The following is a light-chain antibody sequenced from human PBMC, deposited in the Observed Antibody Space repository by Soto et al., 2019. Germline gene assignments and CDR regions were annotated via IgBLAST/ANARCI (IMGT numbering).Light chain of an antibody. J-gene: IGKJ4*01. CDR1: QDISDW. Sequence: DIQMTQSPSSVSASVGDRVTITCRASQDISDWLAWHQQKPGKAPKLLIYAATTLHSGVPSRFSGSGSGTDFTLTISSLQPEDFATYYCQQGHTFPLTFGGGTKV. CDR3: QQGHTFPLT. V-gene: IGKV1-12*01. CDR2: AAT.